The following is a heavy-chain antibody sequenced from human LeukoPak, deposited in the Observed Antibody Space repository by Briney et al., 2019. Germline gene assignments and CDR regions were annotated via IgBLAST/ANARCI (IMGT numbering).Heavy chain of an antibody. CDR1: GFTVTNY. Sequence: GGSLRLSCAVSGFTVTNYMSWVRRAPGEGLEWVSVIYSGGSTYYAESVKGRFTASRDNSKNTVYLQMNSLRVEDTAVYYCARDHRAVAGPSDYWGQGTLVTVSS. CDR3: ARDHRAVAGPSDY. CDR2: IYSGGST. D-gene: IGHD6-19*01. V-gene: IGHV3-66*01. J-gene: IGHJ4*02.